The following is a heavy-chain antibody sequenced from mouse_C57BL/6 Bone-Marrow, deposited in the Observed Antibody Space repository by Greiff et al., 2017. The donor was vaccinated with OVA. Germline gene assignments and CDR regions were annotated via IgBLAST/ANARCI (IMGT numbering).Heavy chain of an antibody. Sequence: EVKLVESGGGLVKPGGSLKLSCAASGFTFSSYAMPWVRQTPEKRLEWVATISDVGSYTYYPDNVKGRFTISRDNAKNNLYLQMSHLTSEDTAMYYCARELRYLLFDYWGQGTTLTVSS. J-gene: IGHJ2*01. CDR2: ISDVGSYT. CDR3: ARELRYLLFDY. D-gene: IGHD1-1*01. CDR1: GFTFSSYA. V-gene: IGHV5-4*01.